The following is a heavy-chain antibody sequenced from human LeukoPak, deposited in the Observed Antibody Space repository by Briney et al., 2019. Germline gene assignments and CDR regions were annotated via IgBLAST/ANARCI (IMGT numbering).Heavy chain of an antibody. CDR3: ARGPSRYRVFY. Sequence: SSETLSLTCTVSGGSISSSSYSWGWIRQPPGKGLEWIGTIYYSGSTYYNPSLKSRVAISVDTSKNQFSLKLSSVTAADTAVYYCARGPSRYRVFYWGHGTLVTVSS. D-gene: IGHD2-2*02. CDR1: GGSISSSSYS. CDR2: IYYSGST. J-gene: IGHJ4*01. V-gene: IGHV4-39*01.